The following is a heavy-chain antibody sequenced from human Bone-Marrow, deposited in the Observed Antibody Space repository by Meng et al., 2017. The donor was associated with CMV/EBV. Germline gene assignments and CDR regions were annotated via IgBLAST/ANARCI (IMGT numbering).Heavy chain of an antibody. V-gene: IGHV4-38-2*02. Sequence: SETLSLTCTVSGYSISSGYYWGWIRQPPGKGLEWIGSIYHSGSTYYNPSLKSRVTISVDTSKNQFSLKLSSVTAADTAVYYCARGLYDYVWGGYRYWGQGTLVTVSS. CDR2: IYHSGST. J-gene: IGHJ4*02. CDR3: ARGLYDYVWGGYRY. D-gene: IGHD3-16*02. CDR1: GYSISSGYY.